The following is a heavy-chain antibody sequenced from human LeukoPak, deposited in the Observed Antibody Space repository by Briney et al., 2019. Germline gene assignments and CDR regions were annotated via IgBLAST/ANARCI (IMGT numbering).Heavy chain of an antibody. CDR2: ISWNSGSI. CDR3: AKGSGYYNYYYYGMDV. J-gene: IGHJ6*02. V-gene: IGHV3-9*01. D-gene: IGHD3-22*01. Sequence: GRSLRLSCAASGFTFDDYAMHWVRQAPGKGLEWVSGISWNSGSIGYTDSVKGRFTISRDNAKNSLYLQVNSLRAEDTALYYCAKGSGYYNYYYYGMDVWGQGTTVTVSS. CDR1: GFTFDDYA.